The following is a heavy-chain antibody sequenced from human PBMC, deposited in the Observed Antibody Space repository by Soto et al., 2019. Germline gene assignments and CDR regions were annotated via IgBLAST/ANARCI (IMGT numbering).Heavy chain of an antibody. CDR1: GYIFVNYG. J-gene: IGHJ6*02. CDR2: ISPYSGNT. V-gene: IGHV1-18*01. CDR3: AMVENYVTPPPQDD. D-gene: IGHD3-16*01. Sequence: QVQLVQSGDEVRKPGSSVKVSCKASGYIFVNYGIAWVRQAPGQGLEWMGWISPYSGNTHYASKVQGRLTMTTDTSTRTAYMDLGRRTSDETAVYYCAMVENYVTPPPQDDWGQGTTVTVSS.